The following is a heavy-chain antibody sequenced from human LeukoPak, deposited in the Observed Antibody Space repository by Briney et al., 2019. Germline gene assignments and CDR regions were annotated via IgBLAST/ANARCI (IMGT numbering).Heavy chain of an antibody. CDR2: IIPIFGTA. D-gene: IGHD2-8*01. CDR1: GYTFTSYG. CDR3: ARGKKRLMVYAIDAFDI. Sequence: SVKVSCKDSGYTFTSYGISWVRQAPGQGLEWMGGIIPIFGTANYAQKFQGRVTITTDESTSTAYMELRSLRSEDTAVYYCARGKKRLMVYAIDAFDIWGQGTMVTVSS. V-gene: IGHV1-69*05. J-gene: IGHJ3*02.